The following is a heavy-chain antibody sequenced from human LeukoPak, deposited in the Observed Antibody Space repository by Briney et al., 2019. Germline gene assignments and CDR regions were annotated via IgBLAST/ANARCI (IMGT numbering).Heavy chain of an antibody. CDR2: INPDNGGT. CDR1: GYSFSDYY. Sequence: ASVKVSCKASGYSFSDYYVHWLRQAPGQGLEWMGWINPDNGGTNYAQNFQGRVTMSRDTSISTVYMDLSRLTSDDTAVFYCVRESRVGNWFDPWGQGTQVTASS. V-gene: IGHV1-2*02. D-gene: IGHD2-15*01. CDR3: VRESRVGNWFDP. J-gene: IGHJ5*02.